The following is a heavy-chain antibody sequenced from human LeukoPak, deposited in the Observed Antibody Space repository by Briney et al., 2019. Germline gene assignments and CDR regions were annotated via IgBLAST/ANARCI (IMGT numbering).Heavy chain of an antibody. V-gene: IGHV4-39*07. Sequence: SETLSLTCTVSGGSISSSSYYWGWIRQPPGKGLEWIGRIYTSGSTNYNPSLKSRVTISVDTSKNQFSLKLSSVTAADTAVYYCARAPKYQNWFDPWGQGTLVTVSS. CDR1: GGSISSSSYY. J-gene: IGHJ5*02. CDR3: ARAPKYQNWFDP. D-gene: IGHD2-2*01. CDR2: IYTSGST.